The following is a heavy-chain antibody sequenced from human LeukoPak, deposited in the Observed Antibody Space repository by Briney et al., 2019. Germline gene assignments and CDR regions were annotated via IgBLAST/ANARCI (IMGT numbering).Heavy chain of an antibody. CDR2: IYYSGST. CDR1: GGSISSGGYY. Sequence: PSETLSLTCAVSGGSISSGGYYWSWIRQHPGKGLEWIGYIYYSGSTYYNPSLKSQVTISVDTSKNQFSLKLSSVTAADTAVYYCARAYQLPRSFDIWGQGTMVTVSS. CDR3: ARAYQLPRSFDI. J-gene: IGHJ3*02. V-gene: IGHV4-31*11. D-gene: IGHD2-2*01.